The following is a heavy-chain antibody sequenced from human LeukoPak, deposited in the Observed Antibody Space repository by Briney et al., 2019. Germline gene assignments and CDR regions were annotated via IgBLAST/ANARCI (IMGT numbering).Heavy chain of an antibody. J-gene: IGHJ2*01. CDR1: GFTFSSYW. D-gene: IGHD4-17*01. V-gene: IGHV3-7*01. CDR3: ARDQSEYGDDGWYFDL. CDR2: IKQDGSEK. Sequence: PGGSLRLSCAASGFTFSSYWMSWVRQAPGKGLEWVANIKQDGSEKYYVDSVKGRFTISRDNAKNSLYLQMNSLRAEDTAVYNCARDQSEYGDDGWYFDLCGRGTLVTVSS.